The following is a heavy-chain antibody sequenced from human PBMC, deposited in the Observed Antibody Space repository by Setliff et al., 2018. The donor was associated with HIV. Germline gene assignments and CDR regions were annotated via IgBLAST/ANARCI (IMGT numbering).Heavy chain of an antibody. Sequence: PSETLSLTCTVSGGSINSTSYYWGWIRQPPGNGLEWIGYIYYSGSTNYNPSLKSQVTISVDTSKNQLSMKLSSVTAADTAVYYCARGGVLLWFGELLGFDIWGQGTMVTVSS. CDR3: ARGGVLLWFGELLGFDI. J-gene: IGHJ3*02. CDR1: GGSINSTSYY. D-gene: IGHD3-10*01. V-gene: IGHV4-61*05. CDR2: IYYSGST.